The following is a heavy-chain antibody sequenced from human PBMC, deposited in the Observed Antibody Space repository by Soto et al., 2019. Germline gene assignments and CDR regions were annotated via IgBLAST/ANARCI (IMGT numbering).Heavy chain of an antibody. V-gene: IGHV3-30*18. CDR3: AKETEYGSGSYPHYYYYYGMDV. D-gene: IGHD3-10*01. CDR2: ISYDGSNK. J-gene: IGHJ6*02. Sequence: ESGGGVVQPGRSLRLSCAASGFTFSSYGMHWVRQAPGKGLEWVAVISYDGSNKYYADSVKGRFTISRDNSKNTLYLQMXSRRAEDTAVYYLAKETEYGSGSYPHYYYYYGMDVWGQGTTVTVSS. CDR1: GFTFSSYG.